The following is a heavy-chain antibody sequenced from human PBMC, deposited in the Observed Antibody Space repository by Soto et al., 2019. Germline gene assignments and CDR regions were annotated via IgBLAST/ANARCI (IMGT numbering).Heavy chain of an antibody. Sequence: VQLVQSGAEVKKPGSSVKVSCKASGGTFSSYTISWVRQAPGQGLEWMGRIIPILGIANYAQKFQGRVTITADKSTSTAYMELSSLRSEDTAVYYCASLNCSGGSCYSDYYYYYYMDVWGKGTTVTVSS. CDR1: GGTFSSYT. CDR3: ASLNCSGGSCYSDYYYYYYMDV. D-gene: IGHD2-15*01. J-gene: IGHJ6*03. V-gene: IGHV1-69*02. CDR2: IIPILGIA.